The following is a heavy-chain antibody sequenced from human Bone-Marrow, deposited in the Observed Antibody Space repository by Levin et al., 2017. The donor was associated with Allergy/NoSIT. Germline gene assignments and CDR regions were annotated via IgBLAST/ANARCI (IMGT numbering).Heavy chain of an antibody. D-gene: IGHD3-10*01. V-gene: IGHV1-69*04. Sequence: SVKVSCKASGGTSSSNLFSWVRQVPGQRFEWMGRIIPVVDVTNYAEKFQGRVTFTADKSTNTAYLELTSLRSEDTAIYYCARDVHVLGSGSGYYMDVWGKGTTVTVSS. CDR3: ARDVHVLGSGSGYYMDV. CDR2: IIPVVDVT. CDR1: GGTSSSNL. J-gene: IGHJ6*03.